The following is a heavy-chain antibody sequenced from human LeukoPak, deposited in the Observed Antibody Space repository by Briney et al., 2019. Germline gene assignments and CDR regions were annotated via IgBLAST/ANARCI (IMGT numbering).Heavy chain of an antibody. CDR2: ISYDGSNK. CDR3: AKGASTRYYFDY. J-gene: IGHJ4*02. D-gene: IGHD2-2*01. Sequence: PGGSLRLSCAASGFTFSSYGMHWVRQAPGKGLEWVAVISYDGSNKYYADSVKGRFTISRHNSKNTLYLQMNSLRAEDTAVYYCAKGASTRYYFDYWGQGTLVTVSS. CDR1: GFTFSSYG. V-gene: IGHV3-30*18.